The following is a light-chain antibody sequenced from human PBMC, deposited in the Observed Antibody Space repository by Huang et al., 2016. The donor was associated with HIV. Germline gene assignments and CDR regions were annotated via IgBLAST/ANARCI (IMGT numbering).Light chain of an antibody. CDR3: QQYGSSPLT. V-gene: IGKV3-20*01. J-gene: IGKJ4*01. CDR2: GAS. Sequence: EIVLTQSPGTLSLSPGERATLSCRASQSISNRYLAWYQQPPGQAPRLLIYGASSRATGIPDRFSGGGSGTDFTLTISRLEPEDFAVYYCQQYGSSPLTYGGGTKLEI. CDR1: QSISNRY.